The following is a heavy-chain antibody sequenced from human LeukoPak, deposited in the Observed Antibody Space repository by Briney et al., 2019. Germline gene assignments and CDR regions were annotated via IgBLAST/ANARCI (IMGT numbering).Heavy chain of an antibody. CDR3: ARGNSGGYFDY. Sequence: GGSLSLSCAASGFTFSSYWMSWVRQAPGKGLEWVANIKQDGSEKYYVDSVKGRFTISRDNAKNSLYLQMNSLRAEDTAVYYCARGNSGGYFDYWGQGTLVTVSS. CDR1: GFTFSSYW. V-gene: IGHV3-7*04. D-gene: IGHD3-10*01. J-gene: IGHJ4*02. CDR2: IKQDGSEK.